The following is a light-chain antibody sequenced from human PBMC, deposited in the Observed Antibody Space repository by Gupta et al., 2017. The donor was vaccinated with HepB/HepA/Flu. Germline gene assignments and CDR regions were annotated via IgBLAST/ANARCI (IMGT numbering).Light chain of an antibody. CDR3: QHSNNLPWT. CDR1: QSVNSR. J-gene: IGKJ1*01. CDR2: DAS. Sequence: EIVLTQSPGTLSLSPGERATLSCRASQSVNSRLGWFQQKPGQAPRLLIYDASKRATGIPARFSGSGSGTDFTLTISSLEPEDFAAYYCQHSNNLPWTFGQGTKVEI. V-gene: IGKV3-11*01.